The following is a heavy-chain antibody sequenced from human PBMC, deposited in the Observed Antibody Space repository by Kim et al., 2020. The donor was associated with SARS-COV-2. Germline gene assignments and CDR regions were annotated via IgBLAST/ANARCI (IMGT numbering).Heavy chain of an antibody. D-gene: IGHD6-13*01. CDR3: ARDRAGNYYYGMDV. J-gene: IGHJ6*02. V-gene: IGHV3-30*01. Sequence: DDSVKARLTTSRDKSKNTLYLKMNGLRAEDTAVYYCARDRAGNYYYGMDVWGQGTTVTVSS.